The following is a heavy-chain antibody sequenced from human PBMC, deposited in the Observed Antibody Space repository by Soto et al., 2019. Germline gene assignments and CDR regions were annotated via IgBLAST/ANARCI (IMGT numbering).Heavy chain of an antibody. V-gene: IGHV4-59*08. D-gene: IGHD1-1*01. CDR3: ARRQGQQLSYFDN. CDR1: GGSVSGYY. Sequence: SETLSLTCTVSGGSVSGYYWSWIRQPPGKGLEWIGYIFYTGNTNCNPSLKSRVTISVDTSKNQFSLKLDSVTAADTAVYYCARRQGQQLSYFDNWGQGILVTVSS. J-gene: IGHJ4*02. CDR2: IFYTGNT.